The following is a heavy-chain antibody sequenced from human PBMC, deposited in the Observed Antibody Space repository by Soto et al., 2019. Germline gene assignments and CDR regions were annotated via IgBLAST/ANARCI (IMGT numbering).Heavy chain of an antibody. CDR1: GFTFNICG. CDR3: AKDQASGHRSFDS. J-gene: IGHJ4*02. CDR2: ISYDGSNQ. V-gene: IGHV3-30*18. Sequence: PGGSLRLSCAASGFTFNICGMDWVSQAPDKGLEWVALISYDGSNQYYPDSVKGRFTISRDNSKNTLFLQMNSLRADDTAVYYCAKDQASGHRSFDSWGQGTLVTVSS.